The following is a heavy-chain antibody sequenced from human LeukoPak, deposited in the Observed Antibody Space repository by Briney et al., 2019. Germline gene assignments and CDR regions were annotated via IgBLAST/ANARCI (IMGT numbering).Heavy chain of an antibody. J-gene: IGHJ3*02. CDR3: ASAGGSVRNAFDI. Sequence: SETLSLTCAVSGGSISSSNWWSWVRQPPGKGLEWIGEIYHSGSTNYNPSLKSRVTISVDKSKNQFSLKLSSVTAADTAVYYCASAGGSVRNAFDIWGQGTMVTVSS. V-gene: IGHV4-4*02. CDR2: IYHSGST. CDR1: GGSISSSNW. D-gene: IGHD1-26*01.